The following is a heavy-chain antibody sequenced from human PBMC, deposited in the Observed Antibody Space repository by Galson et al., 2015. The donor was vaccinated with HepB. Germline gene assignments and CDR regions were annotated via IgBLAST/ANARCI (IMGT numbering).Heavy chain of an antibody. CDR2: INPNSGGT. D-gene: IGHD3-22*01. CDR3: AILYYYDSSGYPRGFQH. CDR1: GYTFTGYY. Sequence: SVKVSCKASGYTFTGYYMHWVRQAPGQGLEWMGWINPNSGGTNYAQKFQGRVTMTRDTSISTAYMELSRLRSDDTAVYYCAILYYYDSSGYPRGFQHWGQGTLVTVSS. V-gene: IGHV1-2*02. J-gene: IGHJ1*01.